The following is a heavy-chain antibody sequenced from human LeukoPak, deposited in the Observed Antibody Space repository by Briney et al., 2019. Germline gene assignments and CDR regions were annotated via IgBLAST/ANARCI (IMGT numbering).Heavy chain of an antibody. CDR1: GYTFTSYD. CDR2: MNPNSGNT. J-gene: IGHJ3*02. D-gene: IGHD5-24*01. V-gene: IGHV1-8*01. CDR3: ARAPQRVERSRAAYAFDI. Sequence: ASVKVSCKASGYTFTSYDINWVRQATGQGLEWMGWMNPNSGNTGYAQKFQGRVTMTRHTSISTAYMELSSLRSEDTAVYYCARAPQRVERSRAAYAFDIWGQGTMVTVSS.